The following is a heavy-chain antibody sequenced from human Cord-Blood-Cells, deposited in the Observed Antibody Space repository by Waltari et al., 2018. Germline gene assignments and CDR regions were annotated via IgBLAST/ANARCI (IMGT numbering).Heavy chain of an antibody. CDR2: IYYSGST. J-gene: IGHJ4*02. CDR3: ARQNIEYSSSFFDY. D-gene: IGHD6-6*01. CDR1: GGSIRSSSYY. V-gene: IGHV4-39*01. Sequence: QLQLQESGPGLVKPSETLSLTCTVSGGSIRSSSYYWGWIRQPPGKGLEWIGSIYYSGSTYYNPSLKSRVTRSVDTSKNQFSLKLSSVTAADTAVYYCARQNIEYSSSFFDYWGQGTLVTVSS.